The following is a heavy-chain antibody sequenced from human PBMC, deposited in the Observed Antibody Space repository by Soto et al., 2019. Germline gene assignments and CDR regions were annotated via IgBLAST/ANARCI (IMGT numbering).Heavy chain of an antibody. CDR3: ARVGDFWSFNFDY. D-gene: IGHD3-3*01. Sequence: SETLYLTCAVYGGSFSDYSWNWNWIRQPPGKGLEWIGEINHSGSTSHNPSLKSRVTLSLDTSKNQFSLKLSSVTAADTAVYYCARVGDFWSFNFDYWGQGTLVTVSS. V-gene: IGHV4-34*01. CDR1: GGSFSDYSWN. CDR2: INHSGST. J-gene: IGHJ4*02.